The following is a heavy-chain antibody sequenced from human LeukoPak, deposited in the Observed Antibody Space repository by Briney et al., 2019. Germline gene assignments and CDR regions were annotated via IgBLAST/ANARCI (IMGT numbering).Heavy chain of an antibody. D-gene: IGHD3-10*01. J-gene: IGHJ3*02. CDR3: ATDSQAFGRRAFDI. Sequence: GASVKVSCKASGYTFTDYYMHWVQQAPGKGLEWMGRVDPEDGETIYAEKFQDRVTINADTSTDTAYMELSSLRSEDTAVYYCATDSQAFGRRAFDIWGQGTMVTVSS. V-gene: IGHV1-69-2*01. CDR1: GYTFTDYY. CDR2: VDPEDGET.